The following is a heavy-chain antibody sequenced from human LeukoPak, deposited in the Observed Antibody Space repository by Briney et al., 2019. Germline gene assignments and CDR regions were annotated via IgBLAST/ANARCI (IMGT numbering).Heavy chain of an antibody. V-gene: IGHV4-4*07. D-gene: IGHD6-19*01. Sequence: SEILSLTCSVSDGSISSYYWSWIRQPAGKGLEWIGRLYTSGSTNYNPSLKSRVTMSVDTSKNQFSLKLSSVTAADTAVYYCACSSSGWFWNYWGQGTLVTVSS. J-gene: IGHJ4*02. CDR1: DGSISSYY. CDR3: ACSSSGWFWNY. CDR2: LYTSGST.